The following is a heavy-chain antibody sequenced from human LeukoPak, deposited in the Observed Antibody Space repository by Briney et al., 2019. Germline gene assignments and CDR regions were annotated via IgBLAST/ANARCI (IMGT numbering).Heavy chain of an antibody. D-gene: IGHD3-10*01. Sequence: PGESLQISCQGSGCRFANYWTAWVRRMPGKGLEGMGIIYPGNSDTRYSPSFQGQVTISADKSISTAYLQWRSLKASDTATYYCARRVDSGKHYDYWGQGALVTVSS. V-gene: IGHV5-51*01. CDR1: GCRFANYW. CDR2: IYPGNSDT. CDR3: ARRVDSGKHYDY. J-gene: IGHJ4*02.